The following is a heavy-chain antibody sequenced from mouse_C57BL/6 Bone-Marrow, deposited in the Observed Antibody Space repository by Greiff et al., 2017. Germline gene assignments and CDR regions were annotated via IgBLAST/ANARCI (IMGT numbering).Heavy chain of an antibody. Sequence: VQLQQSGPELVKPGASVKLSCKASGYTFTSYAINWVKQRPGQGLEWIGWIYPRDGSTYYNEKFKGKATLTVDTSTRTSYMELHRLTSEVTAVYFCARLEFGGGSGDWYFDVWGTGTTVTVSS. J-gene: IGHJ1*03. CDR1: GYTFTSYA. D-gene: IGHD1-1*02. V-gene: IGHV1-85*01. CDR2: IYPRDGST. CDR3: ARLEFGGGSGDWYFDV.